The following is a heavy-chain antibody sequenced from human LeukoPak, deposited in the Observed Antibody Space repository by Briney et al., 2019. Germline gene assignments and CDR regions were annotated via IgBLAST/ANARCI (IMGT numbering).Heavy chain of an antibody. CDR3: PSYDPSFFDY. J-gene: IGHJ4*02. CDR1: GYTFTRYY. V-gene: IGHV1-2*02. Sequence: GSSVKVSCKASGYTFTRYYMHWVRPAPGQGLEWMGWINPNNGCTNYAQKFQGRVTMTKHMSTRTVNIDLSSLRSDVPAGYYFPSYDPSFFDYLGQGTMVTVSS. D-gene: IGHD3-3*01. CDR2: INPNNGCT.